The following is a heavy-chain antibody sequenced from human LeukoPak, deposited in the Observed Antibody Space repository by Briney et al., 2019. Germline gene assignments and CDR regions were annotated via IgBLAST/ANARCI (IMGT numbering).Heavy chain of an antibody. D-gene: IGHD6-13*01. CDR2: IYTSGST. CDR3: ARGTRGAAAGLDFDP. CDR1: GGSISSYY. J-gene: IGHJ5*02. Sequence: SETLSLTCTVSGGSISSYYWSWIRQPAGKGLEWIGRIYTSGSTNYNPSLKSRVTISVDTSKNQFSLKLSSVTAADTAVYYCARGTRGAAAGLDFDPWGQGTLVTVSS. V-gene: IGHV4-4*07.